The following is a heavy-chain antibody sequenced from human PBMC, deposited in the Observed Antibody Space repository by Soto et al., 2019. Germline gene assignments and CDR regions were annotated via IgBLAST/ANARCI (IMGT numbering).Heavy chain of an antibody. CDR3: AKDAGGSSTPASEYYFDY. Sequence: QVQLVESGGGVVQPGRSLRLSCAASGFTFSSYGLHWVRQAPGKGLEWVAVISYDGSNKYDADSVKGRFTISRDNSKNTLYLQMNSLRAEDTAVYYCAKDAGGSSTPASEYYFDYWGQGTLVTVSS. CDR2: ISYDGSNK. J-gene: IGHJ4*02. V-gene: IGHV3-30*18. D-gene: IGHD2-2*01. CDR1: GFTFSSYG.